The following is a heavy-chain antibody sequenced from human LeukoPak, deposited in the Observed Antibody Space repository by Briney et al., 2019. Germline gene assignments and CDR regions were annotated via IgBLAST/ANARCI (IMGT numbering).Heavy chain of an antibody. J-gene: IGHJ4*02. CDR2: INPSGGST. V-gene: IGHV1-46*01. CDR1: GSTFTSYY. D-gene: IGHD3-22*01. CDR3: ARERTGNSDSSGHYDY. Sequence: APVKVSCKASGSTFTSYYMHWVRQAPAPGLEWMGIINPSGGSTSYAQKFQGRVTMTRDTSTSTVYMELSSLRSEDTAVYYCARERTGNSDSSGHYDYWGQGTLVTVSS.